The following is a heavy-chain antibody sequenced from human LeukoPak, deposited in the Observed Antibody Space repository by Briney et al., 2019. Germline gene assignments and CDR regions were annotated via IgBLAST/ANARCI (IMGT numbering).Heavy chain of an antibody. CDR3: ARGCGAGVCPNKENFLDY. J-gene: IGHJ4*02. Sequence: PGESLRLSCGASGFTFSDYDMNWVRQAPGKGLEWVSSIRTSSTFIWYSDSVKGRFSISRDNAKNSLYLQLSSLRAEDTAVYYCARGCGAGVCPNKENFLDYWGQGTLVTVSS. V-gene: IGHV3-21*01. CDR1: GFTFSDYD. D-gene: IGHD2-21*02. CDR2: IRTSSTFI.